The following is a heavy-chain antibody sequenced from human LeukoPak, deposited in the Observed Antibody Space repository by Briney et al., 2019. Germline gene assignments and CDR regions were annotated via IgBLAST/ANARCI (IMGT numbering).Heavy chain of an antibody. V-gene: IGHV3-30*01. J-gene: IGHJ4*02. Sequence: HTGRSLRLSCAASGFTFSSYAMHWVRQAPGKGVEWVEVISYDGSNKYYAYSVKGRFTISRDNYKNTLYLQMNSLRAEDTAVYYCESDRAITEYYFDYWGQGTLVTVSS. CDR3: ESDRAITEYYFDY. D-gene: IGHD1-14*01. CDR2: ISYDGSNK. CDR1: GFTFSSYA.